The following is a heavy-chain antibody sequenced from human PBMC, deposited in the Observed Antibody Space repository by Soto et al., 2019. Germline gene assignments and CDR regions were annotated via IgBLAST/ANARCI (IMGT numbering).Heavy chain of an antibody. V-gene: IGHV1-24*01. D-gene: IGHD3-22*01. CDR1: GYPLTALS. J-gene: IGHJ6*02. Sequence: GASVKVSCKVSGYPLTALSMHWERQAPGKGLEWMGGFDPEDGETIYARKFHGRVTMTEDTSTDTAYMELSSLRSEDTAVYYCAKDSSGHSLSFGMDVWGQGTTVTGSS. CDR3: AKDSSGHSLSFGMDV. CDR2: FDPEDGET.